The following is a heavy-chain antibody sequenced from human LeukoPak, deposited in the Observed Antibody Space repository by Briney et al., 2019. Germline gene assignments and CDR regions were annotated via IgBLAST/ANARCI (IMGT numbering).Heavy chain of an antibody. CDR2: IYYSGTT. D-gene: IGHD3-10*01. CDR1: GVSISSSSYY. J-gene: IGHJ4*02. Sequence: SETLSLTCTVSGVSISSSSYYWGWIRQPPGKGLEWIGSIYYSGTTYYNPSVKSRVTISVDTSKNHFSLKLSSVTAADTAVYYCARDRNMVRGEGFDYWGQGTLVTVSS. V-gene: IGHV4-39*02. CDR3: ARDRNMVRGEGFDY.